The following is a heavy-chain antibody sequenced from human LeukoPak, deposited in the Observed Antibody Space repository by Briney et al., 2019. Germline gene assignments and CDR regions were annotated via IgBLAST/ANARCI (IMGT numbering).Heavy chain of an antibody. V-gene: IGHV1-2*02. J-gene: IGHJ4*02. CDR1: GYTFTAYY. CDR2: INPNSGVT. D-gene: IGHD6-13*01. CDR3: AVIAAAGTQLDY. Sequence: GASVKVSCKASGYTFTAYYMYWVRQAPGQGLEWMGWINPNSGVTNYAQKFLGRVTMARDPPISSAYMELNRLRSDDTAVYYCAVIAAAGTQLDYWGQGTLVTVSS.